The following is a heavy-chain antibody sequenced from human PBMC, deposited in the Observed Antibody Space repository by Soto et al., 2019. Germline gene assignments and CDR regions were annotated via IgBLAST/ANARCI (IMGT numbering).Heavy chain of an antibody. J-gene: IGHJ4*02. CDR3: ARVYSSSPIFDY. CDR2: ISSSSSYI. V-gene: IGHV3-21*01. CDR1: GFTFSSYS. Sequence: EVQLVESGGGLVKPGGSLRLSCAASGFTFSSYSMNWVRQAPGKGLEWVSSISSSSSYIYYADSVKGRFTISRDNAKNSLYLQMNSLRAEDTAVYYCARVYSSSPIFDYLGQGTLVTVSS. D-gene: IGHD6-6*01.